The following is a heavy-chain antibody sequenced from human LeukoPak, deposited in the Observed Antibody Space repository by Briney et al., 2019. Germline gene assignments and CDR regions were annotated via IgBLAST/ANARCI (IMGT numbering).Heavy chain of an antibody. V-gene: IGHV3-48*01. J-gene: IGHJ6*02. Sequence: GGSLRLSCAASGFTFSDYSMNWGRPAPGEGLEDLSYINSDGKTTWYADSVKGRFTISRDNSKNTLYLQVNSLRAEDTAVYYCAKDGSGSYYNVGYYYYGMDVWGQGTTVTVSS. CDR1: GFTFSDYS. CDR3: AKDGSGSYYNVGYYYYGMDV. D-gene: IGHD3-10*01. CDR2: INSDGKTT.